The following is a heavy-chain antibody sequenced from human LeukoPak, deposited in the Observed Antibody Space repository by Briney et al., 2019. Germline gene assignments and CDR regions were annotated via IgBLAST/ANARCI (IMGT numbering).Heavy chain of an antibody. J-gene: IGHJ3*02. Sequence: GGSLRLSCAASGFTFSSHGMNWVRQAPGKGLEWVSAISGSGGSTYYADSVKGRFTISRDNSKNTLYLQMNSLRAEDTAVYYCANLLLYSKSNDAFDIWGQGTMVTVSS. V-gene: IGHV3-23*01. CDR3: ANLLLYSKSNDAFDI. D-gene: IGHD3-10*01. CDR1: GFTFSSHG. CDR2: ISGSGGST.